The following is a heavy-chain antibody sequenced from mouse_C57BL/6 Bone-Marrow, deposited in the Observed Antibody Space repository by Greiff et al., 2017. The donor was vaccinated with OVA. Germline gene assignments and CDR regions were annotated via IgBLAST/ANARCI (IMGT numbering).Heavy chain of an antibody. CDR1: GYAFSSSW. CDR2: IYPGDGDT. Sequence: VKLLESGPELVKPGASVKISCKASGYAFSSSWMNWVKQRPGKGLEWIGRIYPGDGDTNYNGKFKGKATLTADKSSSTSYMQLSSLTSEYSAVYFCAREETSVFDYWGQVTTLTVSS. J-gene: IGHJ2*01. CDR3: AREETSVFDY. V-gene: IGHV1-82*01.